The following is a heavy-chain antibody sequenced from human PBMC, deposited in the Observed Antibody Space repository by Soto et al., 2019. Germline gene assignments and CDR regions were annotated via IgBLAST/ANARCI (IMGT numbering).Heavy chain of an antibody. V-gene: IGHV3-74*01. D-gene: IGHD3-3*02. Sequence: EVQLVESGGGLVQPGGSLRLSCAASGFRFISHWIHWVRQTPGKGLVWVSRIDVGGSNRNYADSVKGRFTISRDNAKNTVYLQMNSLRADDTAVYYCVRGIYQKFGMDVWGQGTTV. CDR3: VRGIYQKFGMDV. J-gene: IGHJ6*02. CDR1: GFRFISHW. CDR2: IDVGGSNR.